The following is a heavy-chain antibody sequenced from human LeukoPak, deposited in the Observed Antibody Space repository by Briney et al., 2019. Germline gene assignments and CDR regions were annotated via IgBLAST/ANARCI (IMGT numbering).Heavy chain of an antibody. CDR3: ARKGTYYDILTGYYPGWVDH. D-gene: IGHD3-9*01. Sequence: KPSETLSLTCTVSGGSISSSSYYWGWIRQPPGKGLEWLGSIYYSGSTYYNPSLKSRVTTSVDTSKNQFSLKLSSVTAADTAVYYCARKGTYYDILTGYYPGWVDHWGQGTLVTVSS. J-gene: IGHJ4*02. V-gene: IGHV4-39*01. CDR1: GGSISSSSYY. CDR2: IYYSGST.